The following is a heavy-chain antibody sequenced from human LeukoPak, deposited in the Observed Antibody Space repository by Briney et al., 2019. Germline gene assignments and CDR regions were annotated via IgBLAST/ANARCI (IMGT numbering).Heavy chain of an antibody. Sequence: GGSLRLSXAASGFTFGDYAMHWVSQAPGKGLEWVSLISGDGGSTYYVDSVKGRFTISRDNSKNSLYLQMNSLRTEDTALYYCGKGRLGELSLWGQGTLVTVSS. D-gene: IGHD3-16*02. CDR2: ISGDGGST. CDR3: GKGRLGELSL. J-gene: IGHJ4*02. V-gene: IGHV3-43*02. CDR1: GFTFGDYA.